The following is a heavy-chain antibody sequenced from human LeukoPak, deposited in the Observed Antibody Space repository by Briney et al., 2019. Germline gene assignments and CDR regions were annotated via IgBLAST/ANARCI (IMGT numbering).Heavy chain of an antibody. CDR1: GFTFSGYS. J-gene: IGHJ3*02. D-gene: IGHD3-22*01. CDR2: ISSSSTYK. V-gene: IGHV3-21*01. CDR3: ARDYYDSRGSRSFAFDI. Sequence: GGSLRLSCAASGFTFSGYSVNWVRQAPGKGLEWVSFISSSSTYKYYVESVKGRFSISRDNAQNSLYLQMNSLKAEDTAVYYCARDYYDSRGSRSFAFDIWGQGTMVTVSS.